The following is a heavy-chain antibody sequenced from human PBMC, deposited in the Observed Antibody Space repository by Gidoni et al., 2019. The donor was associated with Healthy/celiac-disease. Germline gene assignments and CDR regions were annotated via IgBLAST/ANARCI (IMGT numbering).Heavy chain of an antibody. CDR1: GFTFSSYW. V-gene: IGHV3-7*01. CDR3: ASRTDDYGDFYFDY. Sequence: EVQLFESGGGLVQPGGSLRLSCAASGFTFSSYWMSWVRQAPGKGLEWVANIKQDGSEKYYVDSVKGRFTISRDNAKNSLYLQMNSLRAEDTAVYYCASRTDDYGDFYFDYWGQGTLVTVSS. CDR2: IKQDGSEK. D-gene: IGHD4-17*01. J-gene: IGHJ4*02.